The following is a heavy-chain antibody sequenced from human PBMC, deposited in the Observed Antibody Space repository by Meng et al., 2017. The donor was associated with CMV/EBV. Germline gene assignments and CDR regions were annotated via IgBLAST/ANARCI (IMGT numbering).Heavy chain of an antibody. J-gene: IGHJ4*02. D-gene: IGHD1-1*01. CDR3: VRDHNWGPDY. V-gene: IGHV1-2*02. CDR1: GYTFTGYY. Sequence: QGQLVQSGAEVKKPGASVKVSCKASGYTFTGYYMHWVRQAPGQGLEWMGWIYPNSGGTHYAQKFQDRVTMTRDTSISTVYMELSRLTSDDTAVYYCVRDHNWGPDYWGQGTLVTVSS. CDR2: IYPNSGGT.